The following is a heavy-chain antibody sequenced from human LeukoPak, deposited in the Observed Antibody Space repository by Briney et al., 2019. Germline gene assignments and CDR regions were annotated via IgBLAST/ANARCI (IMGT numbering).Heavy chain of an antibody. CDR3: AKLYLSGPFDY. Sequence: PGGSLRLSCAASGFTCSSYILSWVRQAPGKGLEWVSSISGSGDPRYYADSVKGRFTISRDNSRDTLYLQMNTLRAEDTAVYFCAKLYLSGPFDYWGQGTPVTVSP. V-gene: IGHV3-23*01. CDR2: ISGSGDPR. J-gene: IGHJ4*02. CDR1: GFTCSSYI. D-gene: IGHD2-8*01.